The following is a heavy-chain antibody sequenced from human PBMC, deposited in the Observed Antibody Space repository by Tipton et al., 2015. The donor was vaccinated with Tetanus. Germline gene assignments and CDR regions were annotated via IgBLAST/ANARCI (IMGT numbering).Heavy chain of an antibody. D-gene: IGHD3-3*01. V-gene: IGHV4-59*01. J-gene: IGHJ3*02. Sequence: TLSLTCAVYGGSFSNYYLTWIRIRQPPGQGLEWIGYIYYSGGTNYNPSLKSRVTISVDTSKNQFSLRLNSVSAADTAVYYCARGAIFGVLTYRAFDIWGQGTMATVSS. CDR1: GGSFSNYY. CDR2: IYYSGGT. CDR3: ARGAIFGVLTYRAFDI.